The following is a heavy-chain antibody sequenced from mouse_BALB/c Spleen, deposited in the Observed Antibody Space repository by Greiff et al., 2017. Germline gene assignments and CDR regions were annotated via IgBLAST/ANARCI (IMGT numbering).Heavy chain of an antibody. Sequence: EVQGVESGAELVKPGASVKLSCTASGFNIKDTYMHWVKQRPEQGLEWIGRIDPANGNTKYDPKFQGKATITADTSSNTAYLQLSSLTSEDTAVYYCADYCGYDDGYYFDYWGQGTTLTVSS. J-gene: IGHJ2*01. CDR2: IDPANGNT. D-gene: IGHD2-2*01. V-gene: IGHV14-3*02. CDR3: ADYCGYDDGYYFDY. CDR1: GFNIKDTY.